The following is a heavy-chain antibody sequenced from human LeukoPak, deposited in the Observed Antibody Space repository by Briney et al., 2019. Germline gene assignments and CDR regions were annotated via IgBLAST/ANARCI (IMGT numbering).Heavy chain of an antibody. CDR3: AREAAHCTNGVCPLDY. Sequence: GGSLRLSCAASGFTFSSYDMHWVRQATGKGLQWVSAIGTAGDTYYLDSVKGRFTISRENAKNSLYLQMNSLRAGDTAVYYCAREAAHCTNGVCPLDYWGQGTLVTVSS. CDR1: GFTFSSYD. J-gene: IGHJ4*02. D-gene: IGHD2-8*01. V-gene: IGHV3-13*01. CDR2: IGTAGDT.